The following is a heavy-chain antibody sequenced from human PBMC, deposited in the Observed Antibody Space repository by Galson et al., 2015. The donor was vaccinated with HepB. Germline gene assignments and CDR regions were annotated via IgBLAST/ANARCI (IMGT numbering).Heavy chain of an antibody. V-gene: IGHV3-30-3*01. CDR2: ISYDGSNK. D-gene: IGHD3-22*01. CDR1: GFTFSSYA. CDR3: AREYYYDSSGYPEPDYYYGMDV. J-gene: IGHJ6*02. Sequence: SLRLSCAASGFTFSSYAMHWVRQAPGKGLEWVAVISYDGSNKYYADSVKGRFTISRDNSKNTLYLQMNSLRAEDTAVYYCAREYYYDSSGYPEPDYYYGMDVWGQGTTVTVSS.